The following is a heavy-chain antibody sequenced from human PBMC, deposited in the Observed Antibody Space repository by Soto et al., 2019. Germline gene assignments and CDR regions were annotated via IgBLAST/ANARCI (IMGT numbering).Heavy chain of an antibody. J-gene: IGHJ4*02. D-gene: IGHD2-21*01. V-gene: IGHV3-30*03. Sequence: QIQLVESGGGVVQPGRSLRLSCTASGFIFGSYGMHWVRQAPGKGLEWVALISYDGTNKYYPDSVKGRFTISRDNPRNMLYLEMNSLSAEDTAMYYCARVPRDVCGRECSSNKWGRGTQVTVSS. CDR3: ARVPRDVCGRECSSNK. CDR1: GFIFGSYG. CDR2: ISYDGTNK.